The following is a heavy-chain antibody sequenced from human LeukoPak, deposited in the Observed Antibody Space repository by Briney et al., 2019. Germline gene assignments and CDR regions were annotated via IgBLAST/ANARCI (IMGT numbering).Heavy chain of an antibody. D-gene: IGHD1-26*01. CDR1: GGSISRYY. V-gene: IGHV4-59*01. Sequence: SETLSLTCTVSGGSISRYYWSWIRQPPGKGLEWIGYIYYSGSTNYNPSLKSRVTISVDTSKNQFSLKLSSVTAADTAVYYCARAPYSGSYYFDYWGQGTLVTVSS. CDR2: IYYSGST. J-gene: IGHJ4*02. CDR3: ARAPYSGSYYFDY.